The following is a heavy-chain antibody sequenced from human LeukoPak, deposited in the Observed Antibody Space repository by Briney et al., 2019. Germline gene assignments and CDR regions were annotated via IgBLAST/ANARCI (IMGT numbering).Heavy chain of an antibody. CDR3: AKEPREYCSSTSCPNWFDS. J-gene: IGHJ5*01. D-gene: IGHD2-2*01. CDR2: ISASGGTT. CDR1: GFTFNNYA. Sequence: GGSLRLSCAASGFTFNNYAMSWVRQAPGKGLEWVSAISASGGTTYYADSVKGRFTISRDNSENTLFLQMNSLRAEDTAAYYCAKEPREYCSSTSCPNWFDSWGQGTLVTVSS. V-gene: IGHV3-23*01.